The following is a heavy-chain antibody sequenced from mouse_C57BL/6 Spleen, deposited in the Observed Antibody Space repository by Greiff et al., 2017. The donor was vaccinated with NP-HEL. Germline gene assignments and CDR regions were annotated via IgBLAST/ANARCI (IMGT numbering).Heavy chain of an antibody. J-gene: IGHJ3*01. V-gene: IGHV5-9*01. CDR1: GFTFSSYT. CDR2: ISGGGGNT. Sequence: EVQGVESGGGLVKPGGSLKLSCAASGFTFSSYTMSWVRQTPEKRLEWVATISGGGGNTYYPDSVKGRFTISRDNAKNTLYLQMGSLRSEDTALYYCARHRETGTVAYWGQGTLVTVSA. CDR3: ARHRETGTVAY. D-gene: IGHD4-1*01.